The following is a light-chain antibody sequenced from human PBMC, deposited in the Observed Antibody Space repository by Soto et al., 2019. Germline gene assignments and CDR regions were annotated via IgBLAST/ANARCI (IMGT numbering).Light chain of an antibody. CDR1: PSVANF. J-gene: IGKJ5*01. CDR3: QQRNIWPPVT. CDR2: GAF. Sequence: EIVLTQSPATLSLSPGERATLSCRASPSVANFVAWYQQKPGRAPRLLIYGAFNRATGIPARFSGSESGTDFTLTISSLEPEDSAVYYCQQRNIWPPVTFGHGTRLEIK. V-gene: IGKV3-11*01.